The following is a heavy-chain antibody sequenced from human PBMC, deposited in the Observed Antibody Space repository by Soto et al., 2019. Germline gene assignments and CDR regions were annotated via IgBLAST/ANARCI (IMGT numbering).Heavy chain of an antibody. Sequence: QVQLVQSGAEVKKPGASVKVSCKASGYTFTIYGISWVRQAPGQGLEWMGGISGYNGNTDYAQNLQDRVTLTTDAYTSSGYMELRSLRSDDTAVYYCARVDYYDSSGYYGYWGQGTLITVSS. CDR2: ISGYNGNT. J-gene: IGHJ4*02. V-gene: IGHV1-18*04. D-gene: IGHD3-22*01. CDR3: ARVDYYDSSGYYGY. CDR1: GYTFTIYG.